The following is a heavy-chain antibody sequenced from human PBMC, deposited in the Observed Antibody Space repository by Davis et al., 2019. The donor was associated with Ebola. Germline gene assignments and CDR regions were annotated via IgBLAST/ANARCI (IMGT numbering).Heavy chain of an antibody. J-gene: IGHJ6*02. D-gene: IGHD3-3*01. CDR1: GFTFSSYG. V-gene: IGHV3-33*01. CDR2: IWYDGSNK. CDR3: ARGPQYYDFWSGYPITYYYGMDV. Sequence: GESLKISCAASGFTFSSYGMHWVRQAPGKGLEWVAVIWYDGSNKYYADSVKGRFTISRDNSKNTLYLQMNSLRAEDTAVYYCARGPQYYDFWSGYPITYYYGMDVWGQGTTVTVSS.